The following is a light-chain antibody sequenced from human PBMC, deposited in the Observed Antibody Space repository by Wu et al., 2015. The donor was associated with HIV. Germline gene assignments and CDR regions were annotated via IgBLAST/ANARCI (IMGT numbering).Light chain of an antibody. Sequence: DIQLTQSPSFLSASVGDRVTITCRASQAIGSYLAWYQQKPGTAPHLLIYAAASLQSGVPSRFSGSGSGTEFTLTISSLQPEDVATYYCQKYNTAPWTFGQGTKVEMK. CDR2: AAA. J-gene: IGKJ1*01. V-gene: IGKV1-9*01. CDR3: QKYNTAPWT. CDR1: QAIGSY.